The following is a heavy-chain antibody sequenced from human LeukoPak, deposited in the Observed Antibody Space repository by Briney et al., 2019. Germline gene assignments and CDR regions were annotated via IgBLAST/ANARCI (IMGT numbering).Heavy chain of an antibody. CDR2: LTGSGDST. CDR3: AKDLPDRFRKFDY. J-gene: IGHJ4*02. D-gene: IGHD3-16*01. Sequence: SGGSLRLSCAASGFTLSAYAMNWVRQAPGKGLEWVSGLTGSGDSTYYADSVRGRFTISRDNSKNKLYLQMNSLTAEDTAIYYCAKDLPDRFRKFDYWGQGTLVTVSS. CDR1: GFTLSAYA. V-gene: IGHV3-23*01.